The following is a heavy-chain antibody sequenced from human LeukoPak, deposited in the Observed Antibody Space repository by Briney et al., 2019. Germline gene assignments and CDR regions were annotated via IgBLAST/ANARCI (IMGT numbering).Heavy chain of an antibody. CDR1: GFTFSNDG. CDR3: ARVLTSWYNDMLAGYYVYK. J-gene: IGHJ4*02. D-gene: IGHD3-9*01. Sequence: GGSLRLSCAASGFTFSNDGMHWVRQAPGKGLEWVAVIWDDGSNEYYADSVKGRFTIFRDNRRNTLYLQMNSLRAEDTAVYSCARVLTSWYNDMLAGYYVYKWGEGRLPTVSS. V-gene: IGHV3-33*01. CDR2: IWDDGSNE.